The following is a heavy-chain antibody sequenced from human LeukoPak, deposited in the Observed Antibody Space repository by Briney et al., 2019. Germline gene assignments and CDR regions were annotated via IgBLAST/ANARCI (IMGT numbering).Heavy chain of an antibody. J-gene: IGHJ4*02. D-gene: IGHD3-22*01. Sequence: GGSLRLSCAASGFTFSSYAMHWVRQAPGKGLEWVAVISYDGSNKYYADSVKGRFTISRDNSRNTLYLQMNSLRAEDTAVYYCARGSGYLETFDYWGQGTLVAVSS. CDR2: ISYDGSNK. CDR1: GFTFSSYA. V-gene: IGHV3-30*04. CDR3: ARGSGYLETFDY.